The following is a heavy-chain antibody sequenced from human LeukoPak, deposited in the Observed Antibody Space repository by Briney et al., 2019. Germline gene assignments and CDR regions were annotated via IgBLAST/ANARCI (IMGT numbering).Heavy chain of an antibody. CDR2: IKQDGTEK. J-gene: IGHJ4*02. D-gene: IGHD6-19*01. CDR1: GFTFTTYW. V-gene: IGHV3-7*03. CDR3: ARRSGVAVAEAFDY. Sequence: GGSLRLSCAASGFTFTTYWMSWVRQAPGKGLEWVANIKQDGTEKYYVDSVKGRFTISRDNAKNSLYLQMNSLRAEDTAVYFCARRSGVAVAEAFDYWGQGTLVTVSS.